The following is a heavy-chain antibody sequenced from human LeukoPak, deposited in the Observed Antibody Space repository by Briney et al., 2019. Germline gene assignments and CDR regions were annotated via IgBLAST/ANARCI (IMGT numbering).Heavy chain of an antibody. CDR2: VGNDEKTI. Sequence: GGSLRLSCVASGFTFTGHSMHWVRQAPGKGLEWVAVVGNDEKTIFYADSLKGRFTISRDNSKNTLFLQVNSLRDEDTAVYYCARERQMGATPFDYWGQGSLVTVSS. V-gene: IGHV3-30*04. J-gene: IGHJ4*02. CDR3: ARERQMGATPFDY. CDR1: GFTFTGHS. D-gene: IGHD1-26*01.